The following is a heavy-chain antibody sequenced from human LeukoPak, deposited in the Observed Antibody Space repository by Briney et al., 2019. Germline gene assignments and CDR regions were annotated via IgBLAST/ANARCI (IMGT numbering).Heavy chain of an antibody. CDR3: ARRDSSYYNY. J-gene: IGHJ4*02. V-gene: IGHV4-4*09. D-gene: IGHD1-26*01. CDR1: GGSISSYY. CDR2: IYTSGST. Sequence: SETLSPTCTVSGGSISSYYWSWIRQPPGKGLEWIGYIYTSGSTNYNPSLKSRVTISVDTSKNQFSLKLSSVTAADTAVYYCARRDSSYYNYWGQGTLVTVSS.